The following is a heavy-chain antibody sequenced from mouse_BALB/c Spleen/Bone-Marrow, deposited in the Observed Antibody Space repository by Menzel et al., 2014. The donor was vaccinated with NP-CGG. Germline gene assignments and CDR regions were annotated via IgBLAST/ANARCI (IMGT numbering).Heavy chain of an antibody. J-gene: IGHJ4*01. CDR2: IDPETGGT. CDR3: TRSLYGNYVMDF. Sequence: QVQLQQSGAELVRPGASVALSCKASGYTFTDYEMHWVKQTPVHGLEWIGAIDPETGGTAYNQKFKGKATLTADKSSSTAYMELRSLTSEDSAVYYCTRSLYGNYVMDFWGQRTSVTVSS. V-gene: IGHV1-15*01. D-gene: IGHD2-1*01. CDR1: GYTFTDYE.